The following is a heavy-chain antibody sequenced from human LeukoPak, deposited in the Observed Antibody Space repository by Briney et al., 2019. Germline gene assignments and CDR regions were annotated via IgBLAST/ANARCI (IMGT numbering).Heavy chain of an antibody. V-gene: IGHV3-7*01. Sequence: GGSLRLSCAASGFTFSSCWMTWVRQAPGKGPEWVANIKQDGSETYYVDSVKGRFTISRDNAKNPLYLQMNSLRAEDTAVYYCARDILTGSSLAGLDVWGQGTTVTVSS. CDR1: GFTFSSCW. J-gene: IGHJ6*02. D-gene: IGHD3-9*01. CDR3: ARDILTGSSLAGLDV. CDR2: IKQDGSET.